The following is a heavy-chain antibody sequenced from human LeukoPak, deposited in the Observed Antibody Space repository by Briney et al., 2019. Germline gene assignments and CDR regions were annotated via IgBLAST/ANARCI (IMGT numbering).Heavy chain of an antibody. Sequence: PGGSLRLSCAASGFTFSSYGMQWVRQAPGKGLEWVAVISYDGSNKYYADSVKGRFTISRDNSENTLYLQMNSLRAEDTAVYYCARGRGVVVISYFDYWGQGTLVTVSS. V-gene: IGHV3-30*03. CDR2: ISYDGSNK. J-gene: IGHJ4*02. CDR3: ARGRGVVVISYFDY. D-gene: IGHD3-22*01. CDR1: GFTFSSYG.